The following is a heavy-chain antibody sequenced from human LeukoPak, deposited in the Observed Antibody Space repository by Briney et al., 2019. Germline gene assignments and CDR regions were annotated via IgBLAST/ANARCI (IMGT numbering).Heavy chain of an antibody. CDR2: ISYDGSNK. CDR3: ARDRDGYILSPYFDY. V-gene: IGHV3-30*04. CDR1: GFTFSSYA. Sequence: PGGSLRLSCAASGFTFSSYAMHWVRQAPGKGLEWVAVISYDGSNKYYADSVKGRFTISRDNSKNTLYLQMNSLRAEDTAVYYCARDRDGYILSPYFDYWGQGTLVTVSS. D-gene: IGHD5-24*01. J-gene: IGHJ4*02.